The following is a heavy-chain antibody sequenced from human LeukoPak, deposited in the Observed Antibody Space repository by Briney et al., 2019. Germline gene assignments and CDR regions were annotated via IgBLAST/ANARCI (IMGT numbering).Heavy chain of an antibody. CDR3: ARGPHRNWFDP. CDR2: IYYSGST. J-gene: IGHJ5*02. V-gene: IGHV4-59*11. Sequence: SETLSLNCTVSGGSISSHYWSWIRQPPGKGLEWIGYIYYSGSTNYNPSLKSRVTISVDTSKNQFSLKLSSVTAADTAVYYCARGPHRNWFDPWGQGTLVTVSS. CDR1: GGSISSHY.